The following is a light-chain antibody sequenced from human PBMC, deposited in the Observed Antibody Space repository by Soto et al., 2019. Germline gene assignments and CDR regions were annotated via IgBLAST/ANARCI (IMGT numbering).Light chain of an antibody. V-gene: IGLV2-8*01. CDR2: EVS. J-gene: IGLJ1*01. Sequence: QSLLTQPPSASGSPGQSVPISCTGTSSDVGGYNYVSWYQQHPGKAPKLMIYEVSKRPSGVPDRFSGSKSGNTASLTVSGLQAEDEADYYCSSYAGSNNQVFGTGTKVTVL. CDR1: SSDVGGYNY. CDR3: SSYAGSNNQV.